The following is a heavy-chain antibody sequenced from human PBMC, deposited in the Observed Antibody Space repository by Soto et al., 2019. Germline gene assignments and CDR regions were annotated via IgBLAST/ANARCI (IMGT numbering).Heavy chain of an antibody. CDR3: VKGMKWKQLWSAGAFDM. CDR2: ISWNSGSI. D-gene: IGHD5-18*01. J-gene: IGHJ3*02. V-gene: IGHV3-9*01. Sequence: EVQLVESGGGLVQPGRSLRLSCAASGFTFDDYAMHWVRQAPGKGLEWVSSISWNSGSIAYAKSVKGRFTISRDNAKNFLHLQMNSLRNEDTALYYCVKGMKWKQLWSAGAFDMWGQGTMISVSS. CDR1: GFTFDDYA.